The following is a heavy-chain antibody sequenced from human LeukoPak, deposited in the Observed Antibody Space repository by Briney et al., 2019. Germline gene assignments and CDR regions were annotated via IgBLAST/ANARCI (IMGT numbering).Heavy chain of an antibody. Sequence: ASVKVSCKASGYTFTSYAMHWVRQAPGQRLEWMGWINAGNGNTKYSQKFQGRVTITRDTSASTAYMELSSLRSEDTAVYYYARDAITYYYGSLGYWGQGTLVTVSS. CDR2: INAGNGNT. CDR3: ARDAITYYYGSLGY. D-gene: IGHD3-10*01. J-gene: IGHJ4*02. V-gene: IGHV1-3*01. CDR1: GYTFTSYA.